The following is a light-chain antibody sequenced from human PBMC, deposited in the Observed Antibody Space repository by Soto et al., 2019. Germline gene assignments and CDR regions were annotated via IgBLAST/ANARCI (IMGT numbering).Light chain of an antibody. CDR3: SSYTSSSTYVV. V-gene: IGLV2-14*01. J-gene: IGLJ2*01. CDR2: DVS. CDR1: SSDVGGYNY. Sequence: QSALTQPASVSGSPGQSITISCTGTSSDVGGYNYVSWYQPHPGKAPKLMIYDVSNRPSGVSNRFSGSKSGNTASLPISGLQAEDEADYYCSSYTSSSTYVVFGGGTKLTVL.